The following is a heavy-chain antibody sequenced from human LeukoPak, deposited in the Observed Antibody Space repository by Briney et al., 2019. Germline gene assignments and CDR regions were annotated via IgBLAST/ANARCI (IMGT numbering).Heavy chain of an antibody. CDR1: VFTFSSYA. Sequence: GGSLRLSCAASVFTFSSYAMHWVRQAPGKGLEWVAVISYDGSNKYYADSVKGRFTISRDNSKNTLYLQMNSLRAEDTAVYYCASAIKLGGRYGMDVWGQGTTVTVSS. CDR3: ASAIKLGGRYGMDV. D-gene: IGHD2-15*01. V-gene: IGHV3-30*04. J-gene: IGHJ6*02. CDR2: ISYDGSNK.